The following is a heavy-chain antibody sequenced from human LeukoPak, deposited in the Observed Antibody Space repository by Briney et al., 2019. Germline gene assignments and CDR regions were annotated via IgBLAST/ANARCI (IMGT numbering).Heavy chain of an antibody. CDR2: IYPGDSDT. CDR3: ARQGSYFDY. V-gene: IGHV5-51*01. Sequence: GQSLKISCKGSGYTFTTYWSGWVRQMPGKSLEWMGIIYPGDSDTRYSPSFQGQVTISADKSISTAYLQWSSLKASDTAMYYCARQGSYFDYWGQGTLVTVSS. CDR1: GYTFTTYW. J-gene: IGHJ4*02.